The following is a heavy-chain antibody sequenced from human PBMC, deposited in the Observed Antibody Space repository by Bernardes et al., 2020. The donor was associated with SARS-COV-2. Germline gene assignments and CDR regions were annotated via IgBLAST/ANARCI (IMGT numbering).Heavy chain of an antibody. J-gene: IGHJ4*02. CDR3: ARYYGSGSLFDY. D-gene: IGHD3-10*01. CDR2: ISYSRNT. CDR1: GFTFSDHY. V-gene: IGHV4-34*01. Sequence: GSLRLSCAASGFTFSDHYLDWVRQAPGKGLEYIGYISYSRNTYYNPSLKSRVTISVTSRNHFSLNLSSVTAADTAVYYCARYYGSGSLFDYWGQGTLVTVSS.